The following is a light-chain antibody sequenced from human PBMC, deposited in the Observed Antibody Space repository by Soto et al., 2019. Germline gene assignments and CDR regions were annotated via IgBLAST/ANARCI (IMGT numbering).Light chain of an antibody. Sequence: EIVLTQSPATLSLSPGERATLSCRASQGVTRYLAWYQQKPGQAPRLLIYDASNRATGIPARFSGSGSGTDFTLTISSQEPEDFAMYYCQQRFNWPPWTFGQGTKVEIK. CDR1: QGVTRY. V-gene: IGKV3-11*01. J-gene: IGKJ1*01. CDR2: DAS. CDR3: QQRFNWPPWT.